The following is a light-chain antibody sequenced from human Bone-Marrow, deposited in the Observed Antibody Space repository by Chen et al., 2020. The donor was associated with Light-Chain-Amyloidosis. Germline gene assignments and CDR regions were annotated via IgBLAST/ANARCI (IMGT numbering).Light chain of an antibody. CDR1: QSVGAY. V-gene: IGKV3-11*01. Sequence: EFVLSQSPATLSLSPGERATLSCRASQSVGAYLAWYQHKPGLAPRLLIYDATDRATGIPARFSGSGSGTDFTLTISSLEPEDFATYFCQQRSSWPPTFGLGTKLEIK. CDR2: DAT. CDR3: QQRSSWPPT. J-gene: IGKJ2*01.